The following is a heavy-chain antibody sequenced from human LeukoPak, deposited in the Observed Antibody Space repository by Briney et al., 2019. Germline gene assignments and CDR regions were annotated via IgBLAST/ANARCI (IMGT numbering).Heavy chain of an antibody. Sequence: GGSLRLSCAASGFTFSSHWMNWVRQAPGKGLEWVANIKQDGSEKYYVDSVKGRFTISRDNAKNSLDLQMNSLRVEDTGVYYCARDRQPSVYNGLNVWGQGTTVTVSS. CDR1: GFTFSSHW. CDR3: ARDRQPSVYNGLNV. V-gene: IGHV3-7*03. CDR2: IKQDGSEK. J-gene: IGHJ6*02. D-gene: IGHD2-2*02.